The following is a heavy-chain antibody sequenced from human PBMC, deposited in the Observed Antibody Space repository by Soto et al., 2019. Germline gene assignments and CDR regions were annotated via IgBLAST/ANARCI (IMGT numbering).Heavy chain of an antibody. CDR3: ARKYSSGWTGAGFDY. CDR1: GGTFSSYA. V-gene: IGHV1-69*13. D-gene: IGHD6-19*01. J-gene: IGHJ4*02. CDR2: IIPIFGTA. Sequence: SVKVSCKASGGTFSSYAISWVRQAPGQGLGWMGGIIPIFGTANYAQKFKGRVTITADESTSTAYMELSSLRSEDTAVYYCARKYSSGWTGAGFDYWGQGTLVTVSS.